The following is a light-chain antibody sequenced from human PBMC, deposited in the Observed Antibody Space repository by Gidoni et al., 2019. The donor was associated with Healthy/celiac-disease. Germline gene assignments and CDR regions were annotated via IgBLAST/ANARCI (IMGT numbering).Light chain of an antibody. V-gene: IGLV3-19*01. Sequence: SSELTQDPAVSVALGQPVSITCQGDSLRSYYARWYQQKPGQAPVLVIYGKNNRPSGIPDRFSGSSSGNTASLTITGAQAEDEADYYCNSRDSSGNHWVFGGGTKLTVL. J-gene: IGLJ3*02. CDR3: NSRDSSGNHWV. CDR1: SLRSYY. CDR2: GKN.